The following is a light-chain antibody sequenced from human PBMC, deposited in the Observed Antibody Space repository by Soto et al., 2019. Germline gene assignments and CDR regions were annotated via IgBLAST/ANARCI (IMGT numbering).Light chain of an antibody. CDR2: EGS. Sequence: QSALTQPASVSGSPGQSITISCTGTSSDVAGYNYVSWYQQYPGQAPKLMIYEGSKRPSGVSNRFSGSKSGNTASLTISGLQAEDEADYYCCSYSTSGTFVFGSGTKVTVL. J-gene: IGLJ1*01. CDR3: CSYSTSGTFV. V-gene: IGLV2-23*01. CDR1: SSDVAGYNY.